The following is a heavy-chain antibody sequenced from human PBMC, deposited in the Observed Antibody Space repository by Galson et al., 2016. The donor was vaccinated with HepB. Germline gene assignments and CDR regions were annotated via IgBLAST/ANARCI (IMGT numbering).Heavy chain of an antibody. Sequence: SETLSLTCTVSGGSISGHYWSWIRQPPGKGLEWIGFISLRGSGSTSYNPSLKSRVTISVDTSKNQFSLKLTSLTAADTAVYYCARDFDPFGPWGQGILVTVSS. CDR1: GGSISGHY. V-gene: IGHV4-59*11. J-gene: IGHJ5*02. D-gene: IGHD3-9*01. CDR3: ARDFDPFGP. CDR2: ISLRGSGST.